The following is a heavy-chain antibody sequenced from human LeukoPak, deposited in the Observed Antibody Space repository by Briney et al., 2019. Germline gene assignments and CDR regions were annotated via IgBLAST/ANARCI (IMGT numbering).Heavy chain of an antibody. J-gene: IGHJ4*02. D-gene: IGHD3-3*01. CDR3: ARVDLLGVFDY. Sequence: ASVKVSCKASGYTFTSYGISWVRQAPGQGLEWMGWISAYNGNTDYAQKLQGRVTMTTDTSTSTAYMELRSLGSDDTAVYYCARVDLLGVFDYWGQRTLVTVSS. CDR1: GYTFTSYG. CDR2: ISAYNGNT. V-gene: IGHV1-18*01.